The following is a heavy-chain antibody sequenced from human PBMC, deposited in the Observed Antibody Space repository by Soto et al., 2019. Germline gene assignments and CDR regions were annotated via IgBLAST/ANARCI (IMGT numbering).Heavy chain of an antibody. CDR2: FYYSGST. D-gene: IGHD5-12*01. J-gene: IGHJ6*03. Sequence: SETLSLTCTVSGGSISSSSYYWGWIRQSPGKGLEWIGSFYYSGSTYYSPSLRSLVTISGDTSRKQISLRLSSVTAADTAVYYCARISVASRYMDVWGKGTTVTVSS. CDR3: ARISVASRYMDV. V-gene: IGHV4-39*01. CDR1: GGSISSSSYY.